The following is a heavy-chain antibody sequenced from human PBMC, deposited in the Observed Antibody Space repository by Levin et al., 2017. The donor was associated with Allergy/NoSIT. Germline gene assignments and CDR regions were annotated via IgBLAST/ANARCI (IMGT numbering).Heavy chain of an antibody. Sequence: AGGSLRLSCAASGFTFSSYGMHWVRQAPGKGLEWVAVIWDDGYKKYYADSVKGRFTISRDNSKNTLYLQMNSLRAEATAVYYCARVLRFYYYYYMDGWGKGTTVTVTS. CDR3: ARVLRFYYYYYMDG. J-gene: IGHJ6*03. CDR2: IWDDGYKK. CDR1: GFTFSSYG. D-gene: IGHD5-12*01. V-gene: IGHV3-33*01.